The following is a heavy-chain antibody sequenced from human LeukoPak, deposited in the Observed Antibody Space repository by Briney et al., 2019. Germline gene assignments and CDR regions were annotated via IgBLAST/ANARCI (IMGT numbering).Heavy chain of an antibody. V-gene: IGHV1-24*01. J-gene: IGHJ4*02. Sequence: ASVKVSCKVSGYTLTELSMHWVRQAPGKGLEWMGGCDPEDGGTINAQKFQGRVTMTEDTSTDTAYMGLSSLRSEDTAVYYCATPGAYGSGWYFDYWGQGTLVTVSS. D-gene: IGHD6-19*01. CDR2: CDPEDGGT. CDR3: ATPGAYGSGWYFDY. CDR1: GYTLTELS.